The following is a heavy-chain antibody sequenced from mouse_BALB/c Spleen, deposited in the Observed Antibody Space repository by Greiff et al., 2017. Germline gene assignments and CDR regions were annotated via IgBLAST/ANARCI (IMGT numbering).Heavy chain of an antibody. Sequence: QVHVKQSGPELVRPGVSVKISCKGSGYTFTDYAMHWVKQSHAKSLEWIGVISTYYGNTNYNQKFKGKATMTVDKSSSTAYMELARLTSEDSAIYYCARSYYGSSSWFAYWGQGTLVTVSA. CDR3: ARSYYGSSSWFAY. CDR2: ISTYYGNT. D-gene: IGHD1-1*01. CDR1: GYTFTDYA. V-gene: IGHV1-67*01. J-gene: IGHJ3*01.